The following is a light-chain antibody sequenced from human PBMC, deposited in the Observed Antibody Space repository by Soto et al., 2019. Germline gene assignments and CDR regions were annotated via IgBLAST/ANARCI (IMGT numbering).Light chain of an antibody. CDR3: QKYNSGLIT. J-gene: IGKJ5*01. Sequence: DIQVTQSPSSLPASIGDKVTITCRTSQNISVYLNWYQQKPGKAPQVLIYAASTLQGGVPSRFSGSGSGTHFTLTISSLQPEDVAIYYCQKYNSGLITFGQGTRLEIK. V-gene: IGKV1-39*01. CDR2: AAS. CDR1: QNISVY.